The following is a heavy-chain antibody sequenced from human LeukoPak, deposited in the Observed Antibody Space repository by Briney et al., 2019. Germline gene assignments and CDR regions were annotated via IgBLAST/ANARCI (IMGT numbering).Heavy chain of an antibody. V-gene: IGHV3-74*01. CDR2: INSDGRST. D-gene: IGHD5-18*01. CDR3: ARGGAYSYGYVGY. J-gene: IGHJ4*02. Sequence: GGSLRLSCVASGFTFSRYWMHWVRQAPGKGLVWVSRINSDGRSTNYADSVKGRFSISRDNAENTLYLQMNSLRVEDTAVYYCARGGAYSYGYVGYWGQGTLVTVSS. CDR1: GFTFSRYW.